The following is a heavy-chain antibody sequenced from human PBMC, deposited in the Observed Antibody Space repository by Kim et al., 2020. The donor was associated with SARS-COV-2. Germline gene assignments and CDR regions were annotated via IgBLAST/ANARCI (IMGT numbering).Heavy chain of an antibody. CDR3: ARDLGLDDCWSGGVRGNYMDV. CDR2: ISAYNGKT. J-gene: IGHJ6*03. D-gene: IGHD3-3*01. Sequence: ASVKVSCKASGYTFTSYGISCVRQAPGQGLEWMGCISAYNGKTNYAQKPQGRGTMTTDTSPSTAYMELRSLRSDGTAVYYCARDLGLDDCWSGGVRGNYMDVWGKGTTVTVSS. V-gene: IGHV1-18*01. CDR1: GYTFTSYG.